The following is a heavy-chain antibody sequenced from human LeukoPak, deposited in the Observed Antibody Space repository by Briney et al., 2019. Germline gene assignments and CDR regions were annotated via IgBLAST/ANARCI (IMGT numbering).Heavy chain of an antibody. CDR3: ARGRPDGYNYSFDY. CDR2: IYYSGST. Sequence: SETLSLTCTVSGGSISSNTYYWGWIRQPPGKGLEWIGSIYYSGSTYYNPSLKSRVTISVDTSKNQFSLKLSSVTAADTAVYYCARGRPDGYNYSFDYWGQGTLVTVSS. J-gene: IGHJ4*02. D-gene: IGHD5-24*01. CDR1: GGSISSNTYY. V-gene: IGHV4-39*07.